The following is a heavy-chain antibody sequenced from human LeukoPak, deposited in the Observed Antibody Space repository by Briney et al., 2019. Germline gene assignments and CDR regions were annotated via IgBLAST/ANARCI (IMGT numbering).Heavy chain of an antibody. V-gene: IGHV2-5*02. J-gene: IGHJ5*02. CDR3: AHRTKCSGDSRYFSWFDP. Sequence: ESGPTLVKPTQTLTLTCTFSGFSLSTSGVGVGWIRQPPGKALEWLALIYWDDDKRYSPSLKSRLTITKDASKNQVVLTMTDMDPADTATYYCAHRTKCSGDSRYFSWFDPWGQGTLVTVSS. D-gene: IGHD2-15*01. CDR1: GFSLSTSGVG. CDR2: IYWDDDK.